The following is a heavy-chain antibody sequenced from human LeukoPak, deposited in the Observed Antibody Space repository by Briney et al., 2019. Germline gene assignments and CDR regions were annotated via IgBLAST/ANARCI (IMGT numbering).Heavy chain of an antibody. Sequence: PLGSLRLSCADPGVTPSISAVSRGRDTPGKGLQWLSSIIGGVYSTYYEGSVKGRFTISRDSSKNILYLQMNSLRADDTAIYYCATANPTPRGINFDYWGQGTLVTVSS. D-gene: IGHD3-10*01. CDR1: GVTPSISA. CDR3: ATANPTPRGINFDY. J-gene: IGHJ4*02. V-gene: IGHV3-23*01. CDR2: IIGGVYST.